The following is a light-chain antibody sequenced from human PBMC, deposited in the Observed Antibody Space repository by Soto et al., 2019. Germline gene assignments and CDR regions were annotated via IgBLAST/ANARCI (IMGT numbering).Light chain of an antibody. CDR1: SSDVGAYDY. CDR3: SSFTTINTWV. Sequence: QSALTQPASVSGSPGQSITISCTGTSSDVGAYDYVSWYQQHPGKAPKFILYEVSNRPSGLSNRFSGSKSGNTASLTISGLQDEDEADYYCSSFTTINTWVFGGGTKVTVL. V-gene: IGLV2-14*01. J-gene: IGLJ3*02. CDR2: EVS.